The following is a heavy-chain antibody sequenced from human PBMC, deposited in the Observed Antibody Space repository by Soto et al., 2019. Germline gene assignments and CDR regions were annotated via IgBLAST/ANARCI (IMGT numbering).Heavy chain of an antibody. CDR2: ISDSGST. CDR3: AKDVGGHYCTPTSCLYFFHS. J-gene: IGHJ4*02. V-gene: IGHV3-23*01. D-gene: IGHD2-2*01. CDR1: GFSFNNYA. Sequence: PGWSLRLSCAASGFSFNNYAMNWVRKAPGQGLEWVSTISDSGSTYYADSVKGRFTISRDNSKNTLYLQMKSLRAEDTAVYFCAKDVGGHYCTPTSCLYFFHSWGRGTLVTVSS.